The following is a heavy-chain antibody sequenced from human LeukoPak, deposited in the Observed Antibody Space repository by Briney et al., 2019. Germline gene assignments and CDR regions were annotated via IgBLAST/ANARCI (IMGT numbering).Heavy chain of an antibody. D-gene: IGHD5-18*01. CDR2: INPSGGST. Sequence: ASVTVSCKASGYTFTSYYMHWVRQAPGQGLGWMGIINPSGGSTSYAQKFQGRVTMTRDMSTSTVYMELSSLRAEDTAVYYCARGESYGYNVDYWGQGTLVTVSS. V-gene: IGHV1-46*01. CDR3: ARGESYGYNVDY. CDR1: GYTFTSYY. J-gene: IGHJ4*02.